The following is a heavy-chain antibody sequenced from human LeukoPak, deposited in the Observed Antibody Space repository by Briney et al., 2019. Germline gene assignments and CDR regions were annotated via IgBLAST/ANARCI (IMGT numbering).Heavy chain of an antibody. CDR3: ARGLWFGELLQPVDY. J-gene: IGHJ4*02. V-gene: IGHV1-18*01. CDR1: GYTFTSYG. Sequence: GASVKVSCKASGYTFTSYGISWVRQAPGQGLEWMGWISAYNGNTNYAQKLQGRVTMTTDTSTSTAYMELRSLRSDDTAVYYCARGLWFGELLQPVDYWGQGTLVTVSS. CDR2: ISAYNGNT. D-gene: IGHD3-10*01.